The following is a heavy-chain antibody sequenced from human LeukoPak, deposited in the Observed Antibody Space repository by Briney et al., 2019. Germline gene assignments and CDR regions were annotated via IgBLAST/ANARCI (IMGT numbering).Heavy chain of an antibody. D-gene: IGHD5-18*01. J-gene: IGHJ6*03. Sequence: SETLSLTCTVSGGSISGYYWSWIRQPAGKGLESIGHISTSGSTNYNPSLKSRVTMSVDTSKNQFSLKLSSVTAADTAVYYCARGRAMAYYYYYYYMDVWGKGTTVTVSS. CDR3: ARGRAMAYYYYYYYMDV. CDR2: ISTSGST. CDR1: GGSISGYY. V-gene: IGHV4-4*07.